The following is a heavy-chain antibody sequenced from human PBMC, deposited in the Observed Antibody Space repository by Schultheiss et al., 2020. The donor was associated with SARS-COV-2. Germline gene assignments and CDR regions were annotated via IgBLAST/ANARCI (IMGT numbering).Heavy chain of an antibody. V-gene: IGHV3-21*01. J-gene: IGHJ4*02. CDR2: ISSSSSYI. CDR3: ARDGDCGGDCYPDDY. Sequence: GGSLRLSCAASGFTFSSYSMNWVRQAPGKGLEWVSSISSSSSYIYYADSVKGRFTISRDNSKNTLYLQMNSLRAEDTAVYYCARDGDCGGDCYPDDYWGQGTLVTVSS. D-gene: IGHD2-21*01. CDR1: GFTFSSYS.